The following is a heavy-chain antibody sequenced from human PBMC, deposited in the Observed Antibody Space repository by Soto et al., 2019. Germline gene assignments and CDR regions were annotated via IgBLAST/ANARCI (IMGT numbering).Heavy chain of an antibody. Sequence: PGGSLRLSCSASGFTFSSYAMHWVRQAPGKGLEYVSAISSNGGSTYYADSVKGRFTISRDNSKNTLYLQMSSLRAEDTAVYYCVKYRTASQLWLSYFDYWGQGTLVTVSS. CDR1: GFTFSSYA. D-gene: IGHD5-18*01. J-gene: IGHJ4*02. CDR2: ISSNGGST. CDR3: VKYRTASQLWLSYFDY. V-gene: IGHV3-64D*06.